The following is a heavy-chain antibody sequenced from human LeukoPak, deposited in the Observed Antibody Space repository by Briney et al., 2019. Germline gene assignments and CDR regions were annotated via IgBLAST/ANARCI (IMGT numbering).Heavy chain of an antibody. CDR1: GFTFSSYG. D-gene: IGHD7-27*01. V-gene: IGHV3-30*18. J-gene: IGHJ4*02. CDR2: ISYDGSNK. CDR3: AKDRQRLTGTIDY. Sequence: TGGSLRLSCAASGFTFSSYGMPWVRQAPGKGLEWVAVISYDGSNKYYADSVKGRFTISRDNSKNTLYLQMNSLRAEDTAVYYCAKDRQRLTGTIDYWGQGTLVTVSS.